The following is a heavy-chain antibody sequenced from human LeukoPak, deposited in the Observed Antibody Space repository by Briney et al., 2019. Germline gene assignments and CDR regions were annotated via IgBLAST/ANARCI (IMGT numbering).Heavy chain of an antibody. J-gene: IGHJ4*02. D-gene: IGHD6-19*01. CDR2: IYWDDDK. CDR3: EHKKAGASFN. CDR1: GFSLSTSGGG. V-gene: IGHV2-5*02. Sequence: SGPTLVKPTQTLTLTCSFSGFSLSTSGGGVGWIRQPPGKALEWLSLIYWDDDKRYSPSLRSRLSITKDTSKNQVVLTMTKIDLVNTAISYCEHKKAGASFNWGQGTPVTVSS.